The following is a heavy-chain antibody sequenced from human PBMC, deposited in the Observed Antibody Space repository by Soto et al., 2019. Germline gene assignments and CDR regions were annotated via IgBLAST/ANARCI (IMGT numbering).Heavy chain of an antibody. V-gene: IGHV3-64D*06. CDR2: ISYNGGST. CDR3: VKSSRRDITASRGMDV. J-gene: IGHJ6*02. Sequence: PGGSLRLSCSASGFTFSSCALHWVRQAPGRGLEYVSAISYNGGSTYYADSVQDRFTVSRDNSKNTLYLQLSSLRVDDTAVYFCVKSSRRDITASRGMDVWGQGTTVTVPS. CDR1: GFTFSSCA. D-gene: IGHD3-3*01.